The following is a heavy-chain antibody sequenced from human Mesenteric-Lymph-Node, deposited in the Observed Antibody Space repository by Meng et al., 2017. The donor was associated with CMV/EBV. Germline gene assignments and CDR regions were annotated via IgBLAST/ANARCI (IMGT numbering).Heavy chain of an antibody. Sequence: FTFSGSAMHWVRQASGKGLEWVGHIRSKPNNYATAYAASLKGRFTVSRDDSGSTAYLHMSSLKTEDAAVYYCAGVPAAMRLVWFDPWGQGTLVTVSS. D-gene: IGHD2-2*01. V-gene: IGHV3-73*01. CDR3: AGVPAAMRLVWFDP. CDR2: IRSKPNNYAT. J-gene: IGHJ5*02. CDR1: FTFSGSA.